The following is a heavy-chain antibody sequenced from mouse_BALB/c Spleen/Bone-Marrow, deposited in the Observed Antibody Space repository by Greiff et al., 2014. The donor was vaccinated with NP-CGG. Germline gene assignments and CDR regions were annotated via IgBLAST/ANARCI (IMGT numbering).Heavy chain of an antibody. CDR1: GCTFTRYW. Sequence: QVQLQQSGAELVKPGASVKISCKASGCTFTRYWMNWVKQRPGQGLEWIGEIDPSDSYTDNNRKFKDKATLTVGKSSSTAYMQLSSLTSEDSAVYYCARRGTTAKDYAMDYWGQGTSVTVSS. CDR3: ARRGTTAKDYAMDY. CDR2: IDPSDSYT. J-gene: IGHJ4*01. V-gene: IGHV1S126*01. D-gene: IGHD1-2*01.